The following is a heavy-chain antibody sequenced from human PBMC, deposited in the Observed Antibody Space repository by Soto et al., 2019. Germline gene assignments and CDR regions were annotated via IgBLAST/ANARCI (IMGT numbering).Heavy chain of an antibody. Sequence: QVQLVQSGAEVKKPGASVKVSCKASGYTFTRSGISWVRQAPGQGLEWMGWISTYNGDTNYAQTFQGRDTMTTDTSTSTVHIEVRSLRSDDTAVYYCAREGVPPYYYYGMDVWGQGPPVTVSS. CDR2: ISTYNGDT. CDR3: AREGVPPYYYYGMDV. CDR1: GYTFTRSG. V-gene: IGHV1-18*01. J-gene: IGHJ6*01.